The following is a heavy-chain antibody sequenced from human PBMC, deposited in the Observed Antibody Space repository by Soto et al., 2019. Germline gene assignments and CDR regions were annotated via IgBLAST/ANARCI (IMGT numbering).Heavy chain of an antibody. V-gene: IGHV3-23*01. CDR3: GKDPNGNYVGGFEF. CDR2: ISASGSTT. D-gene: IGHD3-16*01. J-gene: IGHJ3*01. Sequence: XGSLRLSCAASGFTFNNYAMSWVRQAPGKGLEWVSGISASGSTTFYADSVKGRFTVSRDFSKNTLSLQMDSLRAEDTAVYFCGKDPNGNYVGGFEFWGPGTMVTVSS. CDR1: GFTFNNYA.